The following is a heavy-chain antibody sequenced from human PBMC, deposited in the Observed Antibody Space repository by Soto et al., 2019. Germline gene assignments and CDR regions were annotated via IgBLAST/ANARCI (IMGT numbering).Heavy chain of an antibody. Sequence: PSETLSLTCTVSGGSISSSSYYWGWIRQPPGKGLEWIGSIYYSGSTYYNPSLKSRVTISVDTSKNQFSLKLSSVTAADTAVYYCARLWDTKEGFDYWGQGTLVTVS. CDR2: IYYSGST. V-gene: IGHV4-39*01. CDR1: GGSISSSSYY. J-gene: IGHJ4*02. D-gene: IGHD5-18*01. CDR3: ARLWDTKEGFDY.